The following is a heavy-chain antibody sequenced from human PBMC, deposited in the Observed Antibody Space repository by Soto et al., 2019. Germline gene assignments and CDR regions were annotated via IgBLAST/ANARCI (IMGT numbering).Heavy chain of an antibody. J-gene: IGHJ5*02. V-gene: IGHV4-39*01. CDR3: ARRSSRGGGITT. CDR1: VVSITSKSSF. CDR2: HYYSGTT. Sequence: SETLSLTCILSVVSITSKSSFCGWIRQPPGKGLEWIISHYYSGTTNYNPSLRSRATIYVDTSKNQFFLRLHSVTAADTATYYCARRSSRGGGITTWGPGTLGSVS. D-gene: IGHD2-15*01.